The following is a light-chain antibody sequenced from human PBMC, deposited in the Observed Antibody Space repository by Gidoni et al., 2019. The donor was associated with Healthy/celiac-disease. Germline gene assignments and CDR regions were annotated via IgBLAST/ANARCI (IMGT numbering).Light chain of an antibody. CDR3: SSYTSSSTKV. J-gene: IGLJ1*01. V-gene: IGLV2-14*01. CDR2: EVS. Sequence: QSALPQPASVSGSPGQSITISCTGTSSDVGGYNYVSWYQQHPGKAPKLMIYEVSNRPSGVSNRFSGSKSGYTASLTISGLQAEDEADYYCSSYTSSSTKVFGTGTKVTVL. CDR1: SSDVGGYNY.